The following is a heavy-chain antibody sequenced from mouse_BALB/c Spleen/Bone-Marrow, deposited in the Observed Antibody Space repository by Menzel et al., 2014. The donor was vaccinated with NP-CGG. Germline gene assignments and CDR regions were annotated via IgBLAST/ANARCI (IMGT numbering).Heavy chain of an antibody. CDR3: ARVVTTATLYWYFDV. D-gene: IGHD1-2*01. J-gene: IGHJ1*01. Sequence: DVKLVESGGDLVKPGGSLKLSCVASGFTFSTYGMSWVRQTPDKRLEWVATISSGVGSTYYPDSEKGRFTISRDNAKNNLYLQMSSLKSEDTAMYYCARVVTTATLYWYFDVWGAGT. CDR2: ISSGVGST. CDR1: GFTFSTYG. V-gene: IGHV5-6*02.